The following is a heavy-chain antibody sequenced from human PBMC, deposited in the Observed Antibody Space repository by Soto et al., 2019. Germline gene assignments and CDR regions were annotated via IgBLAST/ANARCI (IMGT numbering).Heavy chain of an antibody. CDR1: GGTFSSYA. V-gene: IGHV1-69*13. CDR2: IIPIFGTA. J-gene: IGHJ5*02. CDR3: ARDRGLSIEQWLPRNWFDP. Sequence: SVKVSCKASGGTFSSYAISWVRQAPGQGLEWMGGIIPIFGTANYAQKFQGRVTITADESTSTAYMELSSLRSEDTAVYYCARDRGLSIEQWLPRNWFDPWGQGTLVTVSS. D-gene: IGHD6-19*01.